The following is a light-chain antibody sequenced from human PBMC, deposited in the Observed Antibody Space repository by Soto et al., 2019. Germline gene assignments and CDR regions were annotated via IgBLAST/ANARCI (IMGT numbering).Light chain of an antibody. Sequence: AVPLTQSPSSLSASVGDRVTISCRASQGIGSALAWYQQNPGKAPKVLIYDASSLESGVPSRFSGSGSGTDFTLTISSLQPEDFASYYCQQFNSFPLTFGGGTKVEIK. CDR2: DAS. J-gene: IGKJ4*01. CDR1: QGIGSA. CDR3: QQFNSFPLT. V-gene: IGKV1-13*02.